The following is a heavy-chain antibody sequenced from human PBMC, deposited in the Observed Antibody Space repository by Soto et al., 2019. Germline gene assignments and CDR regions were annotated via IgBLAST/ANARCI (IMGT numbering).Heavy chain of an antibody. CDR3: VWAADNNYYFDY. D-gene: IGHD2-15*01. J-gene: IGHJ4*02. CDR2: IYYSGST. CDR1: GGSISSSSYY. V-gene: IGHV4-39*01. Sequence: PSETLSLTCTVSGGSISSSSYYWGWIRQPPGKGLEWIGSIYYSGSTYYNPSLKSRVTISVDTSKNQFSLKLSSVTAADTAVYYCVWAADNNYYFDYWGQGTLVTVSS.